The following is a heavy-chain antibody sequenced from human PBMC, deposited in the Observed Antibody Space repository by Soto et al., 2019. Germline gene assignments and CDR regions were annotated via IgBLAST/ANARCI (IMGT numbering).Heavy chain of an antibody. V-gene: IGHV3-23*01. CDR1: GFTFSSYA. D-gene: IGHD6-13*01. CDR3: AKGGIGEAGLEY. Sequence: EVQVLESGGGLVQPGGSLRLSCTDSGFTFSSYAMSWVRQAPGKGLEWVSSLSASGGSTYYADSVKGRFTISRDNSKSTVYLQMNSLRAEDTAIYYCAKGGIGEAGLEYWGQGTLVTVSS. CDR2: LSASGGST. J-gene: IGHJ4*02.